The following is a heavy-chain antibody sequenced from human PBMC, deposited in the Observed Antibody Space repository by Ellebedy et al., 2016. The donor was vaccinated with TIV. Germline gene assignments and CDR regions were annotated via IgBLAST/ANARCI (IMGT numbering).Heavy chain of an antibody. J-gene: IGHJ4*02. CDR1: GFTVSGGW. Sequence: GESLKISCTASGFTVSGGWMNWVRQAPGKGLDWVAAINQDGSAKYYVDSVKGRFTISRDNSKNTLYLQMNSLRGDDTAVYWCAKGGSLDYWGQGTLVTVSS. CDR3: AKGGSLDY. D-gene: IGHD3-16*01. V-gene: IGHV3-7*01. CDR2: INQDGSAK.